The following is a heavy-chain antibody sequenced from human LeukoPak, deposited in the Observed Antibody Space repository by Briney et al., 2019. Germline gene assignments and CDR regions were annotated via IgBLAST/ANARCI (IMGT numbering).Heavy chain of an antibody. V-gene: IGHV4-59*01. D-gene: IGHD3-16*02. CDR3: ARGVMDDYVWGSYRPPPTYYFYYIDV. CDR2: IYYSGST. CDR1: GGSISSYY. Sequence: SETLTLTCTASGGSISSYYWTWIRQPPGKGLEWIGYIYYSGSTNYNHSVKSRFTISVDTSKNQVSLKLSSVTAADTAVYYCARGVMDDYVWGSYRPPPTYYFYYIDVWGKGTTVTVSS. J-gene: IGHJ6*03.